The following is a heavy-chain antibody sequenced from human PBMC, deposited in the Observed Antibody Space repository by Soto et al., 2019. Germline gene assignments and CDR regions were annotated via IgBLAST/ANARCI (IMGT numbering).Heavy chain of an antibody. J-gene: IGHJ6*02. Sequence: SETLSLTCAVYGESFSGYIWTWIRQTPGKGLQWIGQINHSGSASYNPSLKSRVTISVDTSKNEFSLRLSSVTAADTAVYYCARLNGYCISTNCHGYYGMDVWGQGTTVTVSS. CDR3: ARLNGYCISTNCHGYYGMDV. CDR2: INHSGSA. CDR1: GESFSGYI. V-gene: IGHV4-34*01. D-gene: IGHD2-2*03.